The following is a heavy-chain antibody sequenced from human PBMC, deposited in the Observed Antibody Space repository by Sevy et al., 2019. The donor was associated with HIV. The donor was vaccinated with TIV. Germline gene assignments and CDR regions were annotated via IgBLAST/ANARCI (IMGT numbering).Heavy chain of an antibody. J-gene: IGHJ4*02. V-gene: IGHV1-69*13. D-gene: IGHD6-19*01. Sequence: ASVKVSCKASGGTFSCYGISWVRQAPGQGLEWMGGIIPILGTGNYAQRFQGRVTITADESTKTAYMELSSLRSEDTAVYYCARGGGNGWYYFDYWGQETLVTVSS. CDR1: GGTFSCYG. CDR2: IIPILGTG. CDR3: ARGGGNGWYYFDY.